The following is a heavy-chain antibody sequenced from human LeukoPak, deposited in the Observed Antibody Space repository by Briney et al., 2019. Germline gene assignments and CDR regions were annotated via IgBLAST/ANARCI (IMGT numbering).Heavy chain of an antibody. D-gene: IGHD3-22*01. V-gene: IGHV3-74*01. CDR1: GFTFSTYW. J-gene: IGHJ4*02. Sequence: QPGGSLRLSCAASGFTFSTYWMHWVRQAPGKGLVWVSRINSDGSSTSYADSVKGRFTISRDNSKNTLYLQMNSLRAEDTAVYYCAKPQNSMIVVVTSLDYWGQGTLVTVSS. CDR3: AKPQNSMIVVVTSLDY. CDR2: INSDGSST.